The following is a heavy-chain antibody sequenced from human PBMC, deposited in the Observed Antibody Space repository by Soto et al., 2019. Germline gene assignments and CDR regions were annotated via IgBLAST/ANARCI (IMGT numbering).Heavy chain of an antibody. V-gene: IGHV4-59*01. D-gene: IGHD3-3*01. CDR2: IYNGGSP. CDR3: ARGEWFLRGYGMDV. J-gene: IGHJ6*02. CDR1: GGSISTDY. Sequence: QVQLQESGPGLVKASETLSLTCTVSGGSISTDYWSWIRQPPGKRLEYIGFIYNGGSPNYSPSLDSRVTISPDTSKNQFSLTLSSVTAADTAVYYCARGEWFLRGYGMDVWGRGTTVTVS.